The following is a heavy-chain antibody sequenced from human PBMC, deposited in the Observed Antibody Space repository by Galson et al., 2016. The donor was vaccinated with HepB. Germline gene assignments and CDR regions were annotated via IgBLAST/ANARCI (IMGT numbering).Heavy chain of an antibody. CDR1: GDSVSSNTNA. CDR3: ALSLPSCRGGSCYGH. CDR2: IYYRSTWME. V-gene: IGHV6-1*01. Sequence: CAISGDSVSSNTNAWNWLRQSSSRGLEWLGRIYYRSTWMEDYAPSLTGRISIDPDTSKNQFPLQLTSVTPEDTAVYYCALSLPSCRGGSCYGHWGQGTLVTVSS. J-gene: IGHJ4*02. D-gene: IGHD2-15*01.